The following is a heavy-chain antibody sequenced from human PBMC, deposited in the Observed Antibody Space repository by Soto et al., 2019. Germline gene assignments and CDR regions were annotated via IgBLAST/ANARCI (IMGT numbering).Heavy chain of an antibody. CDR1: GFTFSSYG. Sequence: QVQLVESGGGVVQPGRSLRLSCAASGFTFSSYGMHWVRQAPGKGLEWVAVISYDGSNKYYADSVKGRFTISRDNSKNTLYLQMNSLRAEDTAVYYCAKAVWFGELFGVGYWGQGTLVTVSS. CDR2: ISYDGSNK. D-gene: IGHD3-10*01. J-gene: IGHJ4*02. V-gene: IGHV3-30*18. CDR3: AKAVWFGELFGVGY.